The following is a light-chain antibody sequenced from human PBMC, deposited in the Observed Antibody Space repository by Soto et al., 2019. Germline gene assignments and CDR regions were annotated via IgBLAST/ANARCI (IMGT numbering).Light chain of an antibody. J-gene: IGKJ1*01. Sequence: DIQMTQSPSTLSASVGDRVTITCRASRSISYWLAWYQQKPGKAPKLLIYDASSLESGVPSRFSGSGSGTEFTLTINSLQPDDFATYYCQQYNSYRTFGQGTKVDIK. CDR2: DAS. V-gene: IGKV1-5*01. CDR1: RSISYW. CDR3: QQYNSYRT.